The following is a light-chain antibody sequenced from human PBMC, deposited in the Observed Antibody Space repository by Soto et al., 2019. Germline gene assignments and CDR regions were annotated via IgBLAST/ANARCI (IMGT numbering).Light chain of an antibody. CDR1: TGAVSSGHY. J-gene: IGLJ2*01. CDR3: LLFYSGVRLV. CDR2: DTS. Sequence: QAVVTQEPSLTVSPGGTVTLTCGSSTGAVSSGHYPYWFQQKPGQAPRTLIYDTSSKHSWTPARFSGSLLGGKAALTLSGAQHEDEAEYYCLLFYSGVRLVFGGGTKLTVL. V-gene: IGLV7-46*01.